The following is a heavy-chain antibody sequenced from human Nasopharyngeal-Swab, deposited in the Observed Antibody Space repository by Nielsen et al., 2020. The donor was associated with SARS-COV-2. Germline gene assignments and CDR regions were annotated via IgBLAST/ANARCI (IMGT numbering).Heavy chain of an antibody. CDR2: SSPYNGNT. V-gene: IGHV1-18*04. CDR3: ARDGGAVAGTLYHYYYMDV. Sequence: SVNVSSKASVYIFTSHCIIWGRQAPGQGLEWMVCSSPYNGNTNYAQKVQGRVTMTTDTSTSSAYMELRSLRSDDTAVYYCARDGGAVAGTLYHYYYMDVWGKGTTVTVSS. D-gene: IGHD6-19*01. CDR1: VYIFTSHC. J-gene: IGHJ6*03.